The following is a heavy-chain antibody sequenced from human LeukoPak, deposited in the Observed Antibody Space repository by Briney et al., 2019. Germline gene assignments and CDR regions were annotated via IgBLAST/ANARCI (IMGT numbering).Heavy chain of an antibody. J-gene: IGHJ3*02. D-gene: IGHD3-3*01. CDR1: GGSISSGSYY. Sequence: SQTLSLTCTVSGGSISSGSYYWSWIRQPAGKGLEWIGRIYTSGSTNYNPSLKSRVTISVDTSKNQFSLQLSSVTAADTAVYYCAQATWSGYHDAFDIWGQGTMVTVSS. CDR2: IYTSGST. CDR3: AQATWSGYHDAFDI. V-gene: IGHV4-61*02.